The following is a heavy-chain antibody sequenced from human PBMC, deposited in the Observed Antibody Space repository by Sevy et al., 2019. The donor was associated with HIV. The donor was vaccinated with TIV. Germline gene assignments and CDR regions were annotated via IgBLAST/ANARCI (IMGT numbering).Heavy chain of an antibody. CDR1: GFTCSSYA. CDR2: ISYDGSNK. CDR3: ARDTYYDSSGYYGY. V-gene: IGHV3-30-3*01. J-gene: IGHJ4*02. D-gene: IGHD3-22*01. Sequence: GGSLRLSCAASGFTCSSYAMHWVRQAPGKGLEWVAVISYDGSNKYYADSVKGRFTISRDNSKNTLYLQMNSLRAEDTAVYYCARDTYYDSSGYYGYWGQGTLVTVSS.